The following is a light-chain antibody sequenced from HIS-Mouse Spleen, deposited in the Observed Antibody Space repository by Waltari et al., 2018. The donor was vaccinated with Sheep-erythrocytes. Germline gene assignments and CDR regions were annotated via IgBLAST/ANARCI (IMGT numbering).Light chain of an antibody. V-gene: IGLV2-11*01. CDR3: CSYAGSYNHV. Sequence: QSALTQPRSVSGSPGQSVTISCTGTSSDVGGYNYVSWYQQHPGKAPKLMIYEVSKRPSGVPDRFSGSKSGNTASLTISGLQAEAEADYYCCSYAGSYNHVFATGTKVTVL. CDR2: EVS. J-gene: IGLJ1*01. CDR1: SSDVGGYNY.